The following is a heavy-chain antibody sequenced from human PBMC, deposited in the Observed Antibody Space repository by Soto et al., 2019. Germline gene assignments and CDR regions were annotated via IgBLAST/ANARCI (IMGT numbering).Heavy chain of an antibody. D-gene: IGHD3-10*01. Sequence: EVQLVESGGGLVQPGGSLRLSCAGSALTASKNYMSWVRQPPGKGLEWVSVIYSGGTTYYADSVKDRFSISRDNAKSTLYLQMDNLRAGDTAGYYCAIGGSVSDGDYYGMDVWGQGTTVTVSS. CDR3: AIGGSVSDGDYYGMDV. J-gene: IGHJ6*02. CDR1: ALTASKNY. CDR2: IYSGGTT. V-gene: IGHV3-66*01.